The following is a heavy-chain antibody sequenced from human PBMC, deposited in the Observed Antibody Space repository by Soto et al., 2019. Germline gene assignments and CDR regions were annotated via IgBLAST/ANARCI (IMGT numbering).Heavy chain of an antibody. D-gene: IGHD3-22*01. CDR3: ARVGSGYYLGWFDP. Sequence: ASVKVSCKASGYTFTSYGISWVRQAPGQGLEWMGRISAYNGNTNYAQKLQGRVTMTTDTSTSTAYMELRSLRSDDTAVYYCARVGSGYYLGWFDPWGQGTLVTVSS. V-gene: IGHV1-18*01. CDR2: ISAYNGNT. J-gene: IGHJ5*02. CDR1: GYTFTSYG.